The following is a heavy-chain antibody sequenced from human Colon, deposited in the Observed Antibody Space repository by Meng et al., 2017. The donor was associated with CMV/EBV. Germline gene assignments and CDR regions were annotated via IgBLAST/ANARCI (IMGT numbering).Heavy chain of an antibody. CDR3: ARISVVRGVVPYYYYGMDV. CDR1: GYTFTSHY. V-gene: IGHV1-18*04. D-gene: IGHD3-10*01. Sequence: ASVKVSCKASGYTFTSHYIHWVRQVPGQGLEWMGWISAYNGHTNYAQKLKGRVTMTTDTSTSTAYMELRSLRSDDTAVYYCARISVVRGVVPYYYYGMDVWGQGTTVTVSS. J-gene: IGHJ6*02. CDR2: ISAYNGHT.